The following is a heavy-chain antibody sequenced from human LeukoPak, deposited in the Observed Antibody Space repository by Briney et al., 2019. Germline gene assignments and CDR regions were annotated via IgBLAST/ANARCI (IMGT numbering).Heavy chain of an antibody. V-gene: IGHV3-23*01. CDR3: ANEGAYCGGDCYLDWYFDL. J-gene: IGHJ2*01. CDR1: GFTFSSYG. CDR2: ISGSGGST. D-gene: IGHD2-21*01. Sequence: PGGSLRLSCAASGFTFSSYGMHWVRQAPGKGLGWVSAISGSGGSTYYADSVKGRFTISRDNSKNTLYLQMNSLRAEDTAVYYCANEGAYCGGDCYLDWYFDLWGRGTLVTVSS.